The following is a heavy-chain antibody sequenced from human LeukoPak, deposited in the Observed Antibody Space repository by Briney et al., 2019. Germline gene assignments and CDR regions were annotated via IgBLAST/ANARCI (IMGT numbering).Heavy chain of an antibody. V-gene: IGHV1-2*02. D-gene: IGHD6-13*01. Sequence: ASVKVSCKASGYTFTSYYMHWVRQAPGQGLEWMGWINPNSGGTNYAQKFQGRVTMTRDTSISTAYMELSRLRSDDTAVYYCASDSSSWLRRAFDIWGQGTMVTVSS. CDR3: ASDSSSWLRRAFDI. J-gene: IGHJ3*02. CDR2: INPNSGGT. CDR1: GYTFTSYY.